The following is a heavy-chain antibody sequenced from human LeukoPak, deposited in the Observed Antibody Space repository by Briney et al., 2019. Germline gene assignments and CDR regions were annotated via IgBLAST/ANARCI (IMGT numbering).Heavy chain of an antibody. CDR3: AKGGRYYYGSGSYYYFDY. V-gene: IGHV3-23*01. CDR2: ISGSGGST. D-gene: IGHD3-10*01. Sequence: GGSLRLSCAASGFTLSSYAMSWVRQAPGKGLEWVSAISGSGGSTYYADSVKGRFTISRDNSKNTLYLQMNSLRAGDTAVYYCAKGGRYYYGSGSYYYFDYWGQGTLVTVSS. J-gene: IGHJ4*02. CDR1: GFTLSSYA.